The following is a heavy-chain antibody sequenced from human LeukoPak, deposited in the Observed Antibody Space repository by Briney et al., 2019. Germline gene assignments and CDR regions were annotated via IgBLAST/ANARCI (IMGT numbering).Heavy chain of an antibody. CDR3: ARLGSGYHYFDY. CDR1: GGTFSSYA. CDR2: IIPIFGTA. D-gene: IGHD3-22*01. V-gene: IGHV1-69*13. J-gene: IGHJ4*02. Sequence: SVKVSCKASGGTFSSYAISWVRQAPGQGLEWMGGIIPIFGTANYAQKFQGRVTITADESTSTAYMELSSLRSEDTAVYYCARLGSGYHYFDYWGQGTLVTVSS.